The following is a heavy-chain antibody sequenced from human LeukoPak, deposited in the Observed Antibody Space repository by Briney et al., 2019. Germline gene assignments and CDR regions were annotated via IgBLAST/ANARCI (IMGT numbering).Heavy chain of an antibody. J-gene: IGHJ5*02. CDR3: ARDFAWGSGGAPIDDNWLDP. CDR1: GGSFSTNA. V-gene: IGHV1-69*04. D-gene: IGHD7-27*01. Sequence: ASVKVSCKTSGGSFSTNAISWVRQAPGQGLEWMGRIIPIIGITNYAQKFQGRVTITADKSTSTAYMELSSLRSEDTAVYYCARDFAWGSGGAPIDDNWLDPWGQGILVTVSS. CDR2: IIPIIGIT.